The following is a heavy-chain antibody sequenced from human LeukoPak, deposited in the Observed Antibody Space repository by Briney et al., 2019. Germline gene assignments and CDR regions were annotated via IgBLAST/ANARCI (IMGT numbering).Heavy chain of an antibody. CDR1: GESFSGYY. J-gene: IGHJ4*02. D-gene: IGHD3-22*01. V-gene: IGHV4-34*01. CDR2: INHSGST. Sequence: SETLSLTCAVYGESFSGYYWSWIRQPPGKGLEWVGEINHSGSTNYNPSLKSRVTISVDTSTNQFSLKLSSVTAADTAVYYCASGRYYYDSSGYYFRAHYFDYWGQGTLVTVSS. CDR3: ASGRYYYDSSGYYFRAHYFDY.